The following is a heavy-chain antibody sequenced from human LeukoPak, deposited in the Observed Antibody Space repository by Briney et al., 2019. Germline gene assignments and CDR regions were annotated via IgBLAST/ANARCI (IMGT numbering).Heavy chain of an antibody. J-gene: IGHJ4*02. CDR3: AKDWGEYFDYVWGSFTSFDS. V-gene: IGHV3-21*04. CDR1: EFTFSRYG. CDR2: ISSSSSYI. Sequence: GGSLRLSCAASEFTFSRYGMNWVRQAPGKGLEWVSSISSSSSYIYYADSVKGRFTISRDNSKSTLYLQMNSLRAEDTAVYYCAKDWGEYFDYVWGSFTSFDSWGQGTLVTVSS. D-gene: IGHD3-16*01.